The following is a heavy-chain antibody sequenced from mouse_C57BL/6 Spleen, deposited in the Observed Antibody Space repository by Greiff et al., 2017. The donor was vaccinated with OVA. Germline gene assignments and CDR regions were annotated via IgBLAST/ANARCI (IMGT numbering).Heavy chain of an antibody. CDR2: IDPSDSYT. V-gene: IGHV1-59*01. CDR3: ARLDYGNYVGFDY. CDR1: GYTFTSYW. D-gene: IGHD2-1*01. J-gene: IGHJ2*01. Sequence: QVQLQQPGAELVRPGTSVKLSCKASGYTFTSYWMHWVKQRPGQGLEWIGVIDPSDSYTNYNQKFKGKATLTVDTSSSTAYMQLSSLTSEDSAVYYCARLDYGNYVGFDYWGQGTTLTVSS.